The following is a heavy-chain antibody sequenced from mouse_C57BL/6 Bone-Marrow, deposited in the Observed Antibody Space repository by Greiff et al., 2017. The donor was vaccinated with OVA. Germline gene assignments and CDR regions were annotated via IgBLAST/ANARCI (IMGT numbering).Heavy chain of an antibody. CDR3: TTGNYYGSKDY. CDR1: GFNIKDDY. J-gene: IGHJ2*01. Sequence: VQLQQSGAELVRPGASVKLSCTASGFNIKDDYMHWVKQRPEQGLEWIGWLDPENGDTEYASKFQGKATITADTSSNTAYLQLSSLTSEDTAVYYCTTGNYYGSKDYWGQGTTLTVSS. V-gene: IGHV14-4*01. D-gene: IGHD1-1*01. CDR2: LDPENGDT.